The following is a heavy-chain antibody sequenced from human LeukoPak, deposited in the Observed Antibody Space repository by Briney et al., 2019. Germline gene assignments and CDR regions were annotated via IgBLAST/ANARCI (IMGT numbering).Heavy chain of an antibody. CDR1: GGSISSYY. J-gene: IGHJ4*02. D-gene: IGHD3-22*01. Sequence: SETLSLTCTVSGGSISSYYWSWIRQPPGKGLEWIGYIYYSGSTNYNPSLKSRVTISVDTSKNQFSLKLGSVTAADTAVYYCARGYYYDSSGYFPTFDYWGQGTLVTVSS. CDR2: IYYSGST. CDR3: ARGYYYDSSGYFPTFDY. V-gene: IGHV4-59*01.